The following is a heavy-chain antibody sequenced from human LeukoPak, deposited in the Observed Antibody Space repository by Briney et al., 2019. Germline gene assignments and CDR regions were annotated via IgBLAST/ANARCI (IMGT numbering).Heavy chain of an antibody. CDR2: ISSSGSYI. CDR1: GFTFSSYS. Sequence: GGSLRLSCAASGFTFSSYSMNWVRQAPGKGLEWVSSISSSGSYIYYADSVKGRFTISRDNAKNSLYLQMNSLRAEDTAVYYCARLAAVHYDYWGQGTLVTVSS. D-gene: IGHD6-13*01. CDR3: ARLAAVHYDY. J-gene: IGHJ4*02. V-gene: IGHV3-21*01.